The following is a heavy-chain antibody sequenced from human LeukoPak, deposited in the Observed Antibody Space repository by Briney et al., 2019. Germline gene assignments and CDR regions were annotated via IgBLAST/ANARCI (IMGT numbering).Heavy chain of an antibody. CDR1: GGSISSGSYY. Sequence: PSETLSLTCTVSGGSISSGSYYWSWIRQPAGKGLEWIGRIYTSGSTNYNPSLKSRVTISVDTSKNQFSLKLSSVTAADTAAYYCARGFEAAADNYYYYYMDVWGKGTTVTVSS. CDR3: ARGFEAAADNYYYYYMDV. CDR2: IYTSGST. V-gene: IGHV4-61*02. J-gene: IGHJ6*03. D-gene: IGHD6-13*01.